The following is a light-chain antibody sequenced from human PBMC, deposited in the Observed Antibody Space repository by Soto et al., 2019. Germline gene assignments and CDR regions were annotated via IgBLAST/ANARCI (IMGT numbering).Light chain of an antibody. CDR2: EVS. J-gene: IGLJ3*02. CDR1: SSDVGGYNY. Sequence: QSALTQPASVSASPGQSITISCTGTSSDVGGYNYVSWYQQHPGKAPKLMIYEVSNRPSGVSNRFSGSKSGNTASLTISGLQAEDEADYYCSSYTRRSTWVFGGGTKLTVL. CDR3: SSYTRRSTWV. V-gene: IGLV2-14*01.